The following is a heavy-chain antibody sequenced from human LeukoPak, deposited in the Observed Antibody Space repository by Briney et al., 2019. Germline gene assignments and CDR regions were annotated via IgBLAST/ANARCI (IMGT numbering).Heavy chain of an antibody. D-gene: IGHD4-17*01. CDR2: ISGSGGST. J-gene: IGHJ4*02. Sequence: GGSLRLSCAASGLTFSSYDMSWVRQAPGKGLEWVSAISGSGGSTYYADSVKGRFTISRDNSKNTLYLQMNSLRAEDTAVYYCATAVYGDGVDYWGQGTLVTVSS. CDR1: GLTFSSYD. V-gene: IGHV3-23*01. CDR3: ATAVYGDGVDY.